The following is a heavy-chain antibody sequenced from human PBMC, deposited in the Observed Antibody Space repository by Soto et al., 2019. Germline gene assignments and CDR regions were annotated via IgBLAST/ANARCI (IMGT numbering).Heavy chain of an antibody. CDR1: AYTFTRYG. CDR2: ISGYNGDT. CDR3: AKNGQPPYYYYGLDV. Sequence: QGHLVQSGAEVKKPGASVKVSCKTSAYTFTRYGISWLRQAPGQGLEWMGWISGYNGDTNYAQNLQDRVTMTIDTSTTTAYMELRSLTSDDTAVYYCAKNGQPPYYYYGLDVWGQWTTVTVSS. V-gene: IGHV1-18*01. J-gene: IGHJ6*02. D-gene: IGHD2-8*01.